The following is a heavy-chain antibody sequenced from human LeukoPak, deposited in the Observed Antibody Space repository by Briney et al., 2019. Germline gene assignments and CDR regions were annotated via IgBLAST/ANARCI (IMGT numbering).Heavy chain of an antibody. Sequence: GASVKVSCKASGYTFTSYDINWVRQATGQGLEWMGWTNPNSGNTGYAQKFQGRVTMTRNTSISTAYMELSNLRSEDTAVYYCARVGVEPDAFDIWGQGTMVTVSS. V-gene: IGHV1-8*01. D-gene: IGHD6-13*01. J-gene: IGHJ3*02. CDR2: TNPNSGNT. CDR3: ARVGVEPDAFDI. CDR1: GYTFTSYD.